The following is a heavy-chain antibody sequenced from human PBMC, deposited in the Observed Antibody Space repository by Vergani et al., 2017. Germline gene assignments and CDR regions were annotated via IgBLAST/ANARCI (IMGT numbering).Heavy chain of an antibody. CDR1: GGTLSSYA. CDR3: ARVSYDSSGYFDY. CDR2: IIPIFGTA. Sequence: QVQLVQSGAEVKKPGSSVKVPCKASGGTLSSYAISWARQAPGQGLEWMGGIIPIFGTANYAQKFQGRVTMTRDTSTSTVYMELSSLRSEDTAVYYCARVSYDSSGYFDYWGQGTLVTVSS. V-gene: IGHV1-69*06. J-gene: IGHJ4*02. D-gene: IGHD3-22*01.